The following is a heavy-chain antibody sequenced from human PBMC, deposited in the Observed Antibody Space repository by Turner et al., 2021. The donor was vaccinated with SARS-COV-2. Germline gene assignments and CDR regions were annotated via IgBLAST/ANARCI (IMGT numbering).Heavy chain of an antibody. CDR2: INPISGGT. V-gene: IGHV1-2*02. J-gene: IGHJ4*02. D-gene: IGHD3-10*01. Sequence: QVQLVQSGAEVKKPGASVKVSCKASGYTFTGYYMHWVRQAPGQGLEWMGWINPISGGTSYAQIFQGRVTMTRDTSISTVYMELSRLRSDDTAVYYCARGPHPRGFDYWGQGTLVTVSS. CDR1: GYTFTGYY. CDR3: ARGPHPRGFDY.